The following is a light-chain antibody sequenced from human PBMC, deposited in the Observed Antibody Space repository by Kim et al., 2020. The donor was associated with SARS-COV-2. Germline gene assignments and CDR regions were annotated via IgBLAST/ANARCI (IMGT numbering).Light chain of an antibody. CDR3: QQYYSSPYT. Sequence: ATINCKSSQSVLYSSNHQNYLAWYQQKPGQPPKLLFYWASTRESGVPDRFTGSGSGTDFTLTISSLQAEDVAVYYCQQYYSSPYTFGQGTKLEI. J-gene: IGKJ2*01. CDR1: QSVLYSSNHQNY. V-gene: IGKV4-1*01. CDR2: WAS.